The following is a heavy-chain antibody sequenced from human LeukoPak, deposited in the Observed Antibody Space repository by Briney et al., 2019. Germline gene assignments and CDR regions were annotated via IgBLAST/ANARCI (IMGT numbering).Heavy chain of an antibody. V-gene: IGHV1-8*01. D-gene: IGHD2-15*01. Sequence: ASVKVSCKASGYTFTIYDFNWVRQATGQRPEWMGWMSPNSGDTGYAQKFQDRVTMTRNTSISTAYMELSSLRSDDTAVYYCAKQLGYCSDGSCYFPYWGQGTLVTVSS. CDR2: MSPNSGDT. J-gene: IGHJ4*02. CDR1: GYTFTIYD. CDR3: AKQLGYCSDGSCYFPY.